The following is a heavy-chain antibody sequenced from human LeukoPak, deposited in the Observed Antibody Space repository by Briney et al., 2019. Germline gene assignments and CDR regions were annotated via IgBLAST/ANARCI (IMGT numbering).Heavy chain of an antibody. CDR2: IYYSGST. Sequence: PSETLSLTCTVSGGSISSSSYYWGWIRQPPGKGLEWIGSIYYSGSTYYNPSLKSRVTISVNTSKNQFSLKLSSVTAADTAVYYCASGDSSSWYIIDYWGQGTLVTVSS. CDR3: ASGDSSSWYIIDY. CDR1: GGSISSSSYY. J-gene: IGHJ4*02. D-gene: IGHD6-13*01. V-gene: IGHV4-39*07.